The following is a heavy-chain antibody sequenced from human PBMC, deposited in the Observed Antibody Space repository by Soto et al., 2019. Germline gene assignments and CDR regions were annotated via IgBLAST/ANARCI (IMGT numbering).Heavy chain of an antibody. CDR3: PRVGHINWFDP. V-gene: IGHV4-30-4*01. CDR2: IYYSGSA. D-gene: IGHD2-21*01. J-gene: IGHJ5*02. CDR1: GGSISSGDYY. Sequence: QVQLQESGPGLVKPSQTLSLTCTVSGGSISSGDYYWSWIRQPPGKGLEWIGYIYYSGSAYYNPSLKXRXTXSXXTSKNQFSLKLSSVTAADTAVYYCPRVGHINWFDPWGQGTLVTVSS.